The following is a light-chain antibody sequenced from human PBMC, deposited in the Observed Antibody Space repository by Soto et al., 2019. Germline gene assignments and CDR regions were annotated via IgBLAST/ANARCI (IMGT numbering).Light chain of an antibody. Sequence: DIQMTQSPSSLSASVGDRVTITCRASQGISNYLAWYQQKPGKVPKLLIYAASTLQSGVPSRFSGSGSGTDFPLTISSLQPEDVANYYCQKYNSAPWTFVQGTKVEIK. J-gene: IGKJ1*01. CDR3: QKYNSAPWT. CDR2: AAS. CDR1: QGISNY. V-gene: IGKV1-27*01.